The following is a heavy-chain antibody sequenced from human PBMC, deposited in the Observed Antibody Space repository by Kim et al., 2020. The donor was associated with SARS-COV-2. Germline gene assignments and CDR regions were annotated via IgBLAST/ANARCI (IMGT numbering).Heavy chain of an antibody. CDR1: GFTVSSNY. D-gene: IGHD6-19*01. J-gene: IGHJ6*02. V-gene: IGHV3-53*01. CDR2: IYSGGST. Sequence: GGSLRLSCAASGFTVSSNYMSWVRQAPGKGLEWVSVIYSGGSTYYADSVKGRFTISRDNSKNTLYLQMNSLRAEDTAVYYCARDRVAVAGNWAYYYGMDVWGQGTTVTVSS. CDR3: ARDRVAVAGNWAYYYGMDV.